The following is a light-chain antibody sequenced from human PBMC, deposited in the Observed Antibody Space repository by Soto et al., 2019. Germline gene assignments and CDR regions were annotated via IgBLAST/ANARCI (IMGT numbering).Light chain of an antibody. J-gene: IGLJ2*01. Sequence: QSVLTQPPSASGTPGQRVTISCSGSTSNIGSNYVSWYQQVPGAAPRLLIYGNDQRPSGVPDRFSGSKSGTSASLAISGLQSEDEGDYSCASWDYNLNGRVLFGGGTKLTVL. CDR1: TSNIGSNY. CDR2: GND. CDR3: ASWDYNLNGRVL. V-gene: IGLV1-44*01.